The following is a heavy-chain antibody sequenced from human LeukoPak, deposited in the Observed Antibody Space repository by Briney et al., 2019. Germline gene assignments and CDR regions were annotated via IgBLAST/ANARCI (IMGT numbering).Heavy chain of an antibody. J-gene: IGHJ5*02. CDR2: INAGNGNT. D-gene: IGHD6-19*01. V-gene: IGHV1-3*01. CDR1: GYTFTSYA. Sequence: GASVKVSCKASGYTFTSYAMHWVRQAPGQRLEWMGWINAGNGNTKYSQKFQGRVTITRDTSASTAYMELSSLRSEDTAVYYCARVGYSSGWYGEDWFDPWGQGTLVTVSS. CDR3: ARVGYSSGWYGEDWFDP.